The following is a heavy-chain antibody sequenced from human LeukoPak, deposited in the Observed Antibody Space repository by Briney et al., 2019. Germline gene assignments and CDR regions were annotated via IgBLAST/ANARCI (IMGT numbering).Heavy chain of an antibody. D-gene: IGHD2-2*01. CDR2: IIPIFGTA. J-gene: IGHJ3*02. CDR1: GGTFSSYA. CDR3: AIPHNTGGGVVPAAPSDAFDI. Sequence: GASVKVSCKASGGTFSSYAISWVRQAPGQGLEWMGGIIPIFGTANYAQKFQGRVTITADKSTSTAYMELSSLRSEDTAMYYCAIPHNTGGGVVPAAPSDAFDIWGQGTMVTVSS. V-gene: IGHV1-69*06.